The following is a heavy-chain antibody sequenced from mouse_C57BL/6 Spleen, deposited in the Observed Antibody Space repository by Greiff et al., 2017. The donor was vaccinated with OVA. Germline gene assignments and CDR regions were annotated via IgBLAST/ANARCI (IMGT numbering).Heavy chain of an antibody. V-gene: IGHV1-69*01. D-gene: IGHD2-2*01. CDR2: IDPSDSYT. CDR1: GYTFTSYW. J-gene: IGHJ1*03. Sequence: QVQLKQPGAELVMPGASVKLSCKASGYTFTSYWMHWVKQRPGQGLEWIGEIDPSDSYTNYNQKFKGKSTLTVDKSSSTAYMQLSSLTSEDSAVYFCASGMVTTTSFPWGTGTTVTVSS. CDR3: ASGMVTTTSFP.